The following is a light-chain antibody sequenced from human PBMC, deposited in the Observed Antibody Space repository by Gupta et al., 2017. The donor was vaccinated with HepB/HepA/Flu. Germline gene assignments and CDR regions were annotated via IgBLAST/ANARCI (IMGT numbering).Light chain of an antibody. V-gene: IGKV3-11*01. CDR2: DAS. Sequence: EIVLTQSPATLSLSPGERATLSCRASQSVSSYLAWYQQKPDQAPRLLIYDASNRATGVPARFSGSGSGTDFTLTISSLEPEDLAVYYCQQRTHWPPTFGPGTRLGIK. CDR3: QQRTHWPPT. CDR1: QSVSSY. J-gene: IGKJ5*01.